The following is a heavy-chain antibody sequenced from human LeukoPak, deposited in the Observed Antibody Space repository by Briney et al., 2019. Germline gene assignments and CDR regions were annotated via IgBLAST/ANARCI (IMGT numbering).Heavy chain of an antibody. CDR1: GYSFNTYW. CDR2: IYPGDSDT. J-gene: IGHJ4*02. Sequence: GESLKISCRGSGYSFNTYWIGWVRQLPGKGLEWMGIIYPGDSDTRYSPSFQGQVTMSADKSISTAYLQWSSLKASDTAMYYCARLDYDSSGIHDYWGQGTLVTVSS. V-gene: IGHV5-51*01. D-gene: IGHD3-22*01. CDR3: ARLDYDSSGIHDY.